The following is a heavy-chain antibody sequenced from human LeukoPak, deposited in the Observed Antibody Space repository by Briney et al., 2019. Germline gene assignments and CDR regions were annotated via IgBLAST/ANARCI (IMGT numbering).Heavy chain of an antibody. V-gene: IGHV3-64D*09. J-gene: IGHJ4*02. CDR1: GFTFSSYA. CDR2: INDNGGRT. CDR3: VKDVGGSYAFDY. Sequence: GGSLRLSCSASGFTFSSYAMHWVRQAPGKGLEYVSGINDNGGRTHYGDSVKGRSSISRDNSKNTLHLQMSTLRAEDTALYYCVKDVGGSYAFDYWGQGILVTVAS. D-gene: IGHD1-26*01.